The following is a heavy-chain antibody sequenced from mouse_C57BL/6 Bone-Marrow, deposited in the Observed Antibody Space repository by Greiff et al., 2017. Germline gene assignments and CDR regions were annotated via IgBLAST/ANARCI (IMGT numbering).Heavy chain of an antibody. CDR1: GYTFTSYW. V-gene: IGHV1-55*01. CDR2: IYPGSGST. J-gene: IGHJ3*01. CDR3: ANMFFAY. Sequence: QVQLQQPGAELVKPGASVKMSCKASGYTFTSYWITWVKQRPGQGLEWIGDIYPGSGSTNYNEKFKSKATLTVATSSSTAYMQLSSLTSEDSAVYYCANMFFAYWGQGTLVTVSA.